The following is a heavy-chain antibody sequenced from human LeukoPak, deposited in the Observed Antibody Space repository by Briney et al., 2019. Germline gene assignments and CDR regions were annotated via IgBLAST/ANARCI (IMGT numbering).Heavy chain of an antibody. J-gene: IGHJ4*02. V-gene: IGHV4-31*03. D-gene: IGHD5-18*01. CDR1: GGSISSGGYY. CDR3: ARGGYSYGYRD. CDR2: IYYSGST. Sequence: SETLSLTCTVSGGSISSGGYYWSWIRQHPGKGLEWIGYIYYSGSTYYNPSLKSRVTISVDTSKNQFSLKLSSVTAADTAVYYCARGGYSYGYRDWGQGTLVTVSS.